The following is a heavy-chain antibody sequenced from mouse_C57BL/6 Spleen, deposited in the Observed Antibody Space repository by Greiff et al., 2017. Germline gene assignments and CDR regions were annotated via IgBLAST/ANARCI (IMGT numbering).Heavy chain of an antibody. J-gene: IGHJ2*01. V-gene: IGHV1-22*01. CDR3: ARGGRAMITTDSFDY. D-gene: IGHD2-4*01. CDR1: GYTFTDYN. Sequence: EVQLQQSGPELVKPGASVKMSCKASGYTFTDYNMHWVKQSHGKSLEWIGYINPNNGGTSYNQKFKGKATLTVNKYSSTAYMELRSLTSEDSAVYYCARGGRAMITTDSFDYWGQGTTLTVSS. CDR2: INPNNGGT.